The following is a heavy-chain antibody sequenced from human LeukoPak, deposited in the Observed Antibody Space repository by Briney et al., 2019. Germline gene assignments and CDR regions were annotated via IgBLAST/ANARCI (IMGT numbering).Heavy chain of an antibody. D-gene: IGHD3-10*01. J-gene: IGHJ4*02. CDR2: ISGSGGST. Sequence: GGSLRLSCAASGFTFSSYPMSWSRQAPGKGLEGVSAISGSGGSTFYADPVKGRFTISRDKSKNTVSLQMNSLRAEDTAVYLCAKDLMVRGVIPLCFDYWGQGTLVTVSS. CDR1: GFTFSSYP. CDR3: AKDLMVRGVIPLCFDY. V-gene: IGHV3-23*01.